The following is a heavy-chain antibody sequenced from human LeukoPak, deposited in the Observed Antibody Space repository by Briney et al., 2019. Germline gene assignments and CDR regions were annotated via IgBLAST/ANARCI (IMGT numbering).Heavy chain of an antibody. CDR2: ISGSGGST. V-gene: IGHV3-23*01. D-gene: IGHD3-10*01. J-gene: IGHJ4*02. CDR3: ARDSEPYGLGKYEYFDY. CDR1: GFTFSNYA. Sequence: AGGSLRLSCAASGFTFSNYAMSWVRQAPGKGLEWVSAISGSGGSTYYADSVKGRFTISRDNSKNTLYLQMNSLRAEDTAVYYCARDSEPYGLGKYEYFDYWGQGTLVTVSS.